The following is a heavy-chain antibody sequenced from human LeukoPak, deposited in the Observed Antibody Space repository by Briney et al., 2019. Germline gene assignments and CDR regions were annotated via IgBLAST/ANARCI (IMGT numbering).Heavy chain of an antibody. D-gene: IGHD6-13*01. J-gene: IGHJ4*02. CDR1: GFTFSSYG. Sequence: GGSLRLSCAASGFTFSSYGMNWVRQAPGKGLEWVAFIHYDGSYHYYADSVRGRFTISRDNSKNTLYLQMNSLRVEDTAVYYCARAGYSSIWFGNYFDYWGQGTLVTVSS. CDR2: IHYDGSYH. CDR3: ARAGYSSIWFGNYFDY. V-gene: IGHV3-30*02.